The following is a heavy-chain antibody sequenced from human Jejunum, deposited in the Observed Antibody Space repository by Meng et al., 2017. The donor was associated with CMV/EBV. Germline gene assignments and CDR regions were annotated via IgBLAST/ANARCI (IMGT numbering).Heavy chain of an antibody. CDR2: ISGYNGNT. V-gene: IGHV1-18*01. Sequence: YTFFSYGINWVPQAPGQGLEWIGWISGYNGNTNYAQKFQDRLTMTTDTSTSTAYMDLRSLRSDDTAVYYCTRGAGNSWYRSLFDYWGQGTLVTVSS. CDR1: YTFFSYG. CDR3: TRGAGNSWYRSLFDY. J-gene: IGHJ4*02. D-gene: IGHD6-13*01.